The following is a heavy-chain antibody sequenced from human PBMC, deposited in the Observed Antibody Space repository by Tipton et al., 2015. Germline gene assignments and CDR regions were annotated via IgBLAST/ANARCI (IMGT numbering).Heavy chain of an antibody. V-gene: IGHV4-30-4*01. J-gene: IGHJ4*02. D-gene: IGHD2-21*01. CDR3: ARDGATYSFFDH. CDR2: IYYSGIT. CDR1: GGSISSGGYY. Sequence: TLSLTCTVSGGSISSGGYYWSWIRQPPGKGLEWIGYIYYSGITYHNPSVKSRVTISVDTSKNQFSLNLKSVTAADTAVYYCARDGATYSFFDHWGQGTLVTVSS.